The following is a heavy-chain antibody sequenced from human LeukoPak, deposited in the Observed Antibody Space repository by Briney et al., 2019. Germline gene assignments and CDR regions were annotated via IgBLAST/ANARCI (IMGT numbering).Heavy chain of an antibody. Sequence: GGSLRLSCAASGFTFSSYAMSWVRQAPGKGLEWVSYISSSSSTIYYADSVKGRFTISRDNAKNSLYLQMNSLRDEDTAVYYCARAPSRRDSSGSFDSWGQGTLVTVSS. D-gene: IGHD3-22*01. CDR2: ISSSSSTI. CDR1: GFTFSSYA. V-gene: IGHV3-48*02. J-gene: IGHJ4*02. CDR3: ARAPSRRDSSGSFDS.